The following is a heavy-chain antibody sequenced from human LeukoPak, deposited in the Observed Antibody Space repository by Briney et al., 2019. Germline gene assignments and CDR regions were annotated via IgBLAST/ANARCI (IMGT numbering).Heavy chain of an antibody. CDR2: INHSGST. Sequence: SETLSLTCAVYGGSFSGYYWSWIRQPPGKGLEWIGEINHSGSTNYNPSLKSRVTISVDTSKNQFSLKLSSVTAADTAVYYCARDLSRGYSGYDNLFDYWGQETLVTVSS. CDR3: ARDLSRGYSGYDNLFDY. CDR1: GGSFSGYY. J-gene: IGHJ4*02. V-gene: IGHV4-34*01. D-gene: IGHD5-12*01.